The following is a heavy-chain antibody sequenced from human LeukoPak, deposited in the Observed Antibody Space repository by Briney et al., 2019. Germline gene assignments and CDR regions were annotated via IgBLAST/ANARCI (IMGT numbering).Heavy chain of an antibody. CDR3: ARDGETIYGDYGYFDL. V-gene: IGHV4-30-2*01. Sequence: SETLSLTSAVPGGSLSSGGYSSSWIRQPPRHGLGSHGCIYHSGSTYYNPSLKSRVTISVDRSKNQFSLKLSSVTAADTAVYYCARDGETIYGDYGYFDLWGRGTLVTVSS. CDR1: GGSLSSGGYS. J-gene: IGHJ2*01. D-gene: IGHD4-17*01. CDR2: IYHSGST.